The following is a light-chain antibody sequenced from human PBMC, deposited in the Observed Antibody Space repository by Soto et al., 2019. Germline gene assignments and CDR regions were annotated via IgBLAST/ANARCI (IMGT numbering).Light chain of an antibody. V-gene: IGKV3-11*01. CDR1: QSVSGK. J-gene: IGKJ5*01. Sequence: EVLMTQSPATLSVSPGERATLSCRASQSVSGKLAWYQQKPGQAPRLLIYDASTRATGIPARFSGSGSGTEFTLTISSLEPEDFAVYYCQQRSNWPITFGQGT. CDR2: DAS. CDR3: QQRSNWPIT.